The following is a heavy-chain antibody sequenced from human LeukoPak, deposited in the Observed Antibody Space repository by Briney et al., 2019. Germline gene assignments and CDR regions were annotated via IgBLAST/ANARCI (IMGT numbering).Heavy chain of an antibody. J-gene: IGHJ4*02. CDR3: ARVRSSSWYPFDY. D-gene: IGHD6-13*01. V-gene: IGHV3-30-3*01. CDR2: ISYDGSNK. CDR1: GFTFSSYA. Sequence: EGSLRLSCAASGFTFSSYAMHWVRQAPGKGLEWVAVISYDGSNKYYADSVKGRFTISRDNSKNTLYLQMNSLRAEDTAVYYCARVRSSSWYPFDYWGQGTRVTVSS.